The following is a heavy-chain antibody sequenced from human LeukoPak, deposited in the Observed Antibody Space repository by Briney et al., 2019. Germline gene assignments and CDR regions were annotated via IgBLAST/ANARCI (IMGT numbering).Heavy chain of an antibody. CDR1: GISISDGRYY. CDR2: KYYSGSA. CDR3: ATPYCSSLSCLDVFNI. D-gene: IGHD2-2*01. J-gene: IGHJ3*02. V-gene: IGHV4-31*03. Sequence: SETLSLTCNVSGISISDGRYYWAWIRQRPGRGLEWIGYKYYSGSAKYNPSLKSRLTISMDTPENQFSLHLSSVTAADTAMYYCATPYCSSLSCLDVFNIWGQGRMVTVSS.